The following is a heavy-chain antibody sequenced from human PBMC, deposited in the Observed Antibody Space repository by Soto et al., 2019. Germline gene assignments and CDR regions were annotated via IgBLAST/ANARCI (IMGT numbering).Heavy chain of an antibody. CDR3: TRDRYYGSGSYYGYFQH. CDR1: GFNFGDYA. Sequence: GGSLRLSCTTSGFNFGDYAMSWFRQAPGKGRGWVGFIRSKAYGGTTEYAASVKGRFTISRDDSKSIAYLQMNSLKTEDTAVYYCTRDRYYGSGSYYGYFQHWGQGTLVTVSS. CDR2: IRSKAYGGTT. V-gene: IGHV3-49*03. D-gene: IGHD3-10*01. J-gene: IGHJ1*01.